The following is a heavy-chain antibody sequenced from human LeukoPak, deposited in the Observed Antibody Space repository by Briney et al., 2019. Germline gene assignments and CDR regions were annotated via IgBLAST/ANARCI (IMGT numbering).Heavy chain of an antibody. Sequence: GGSLRLSCAASGFTFSVYGMHWVRQAPGKGLEWVAVIWYDGSNKYYADSVKGRFTISRDNSKNTLYLQMNSLRAEDTAVYYCAKEKDILTGHFTHYAFDIWGQGTMVTVSS. CDR2: IWYDGSNK. CDR1: GFTFSVYG. V-gene: IGHV3-33*06. D-gene: IGHD3-9*01. CDR3: AKEKDILTGHFTHYAFDI. J-gene: IGHJ3*02.